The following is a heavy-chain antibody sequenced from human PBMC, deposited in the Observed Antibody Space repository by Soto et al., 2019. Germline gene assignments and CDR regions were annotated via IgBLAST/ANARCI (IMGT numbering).Heavy chain of an antibody. Sequence: QITLKESGPTLVRPPQTLTLTCTFSGFSRTSGVGLVWIRQHPGKAMEWLARMYWDEDKRYSPSRKNRLTINKDTSKNLVVLTMPNVRHVDTATYLCTHIDPEIGTVGGHGGFDSWGQGTLVTVSS. CDR1: GFSRTSGVG. CDR2: MYWDEDK. J-gene: IGHJ4*02. D-gene: IGHD3-16*01. CDR3: THIDPEIGTVGGHGGFDS. V-gene: IGHV2-5*02.